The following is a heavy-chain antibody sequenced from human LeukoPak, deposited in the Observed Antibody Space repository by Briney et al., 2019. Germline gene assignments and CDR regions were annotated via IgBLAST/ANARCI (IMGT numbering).Heavy chain of an antibody. V-gene: IGHV3-23*01. D-gene: IGHD5/OR15-5a*01. J-gene: IGHJ4*02. Sequence: PGGSLRLSCAASGFTFSSYGLSWVRQAPGKGLEWVSAIRGGGGSTYYADSVKGRFTISRDNSKNTLYLQMNSLGAEDAAVYYCAKGEGVYDSNYFDYWGQGTLVTVSS. CDR1: GFTFSSYG. CDR2: IRGGGGST. CDR3: AKGEGVYDSNYFDY.